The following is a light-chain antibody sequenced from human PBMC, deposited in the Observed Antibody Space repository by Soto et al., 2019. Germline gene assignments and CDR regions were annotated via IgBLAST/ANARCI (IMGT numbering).Light chain of an antibody. CDR1: SSDVGSYNF. J-gene: IGLJ1*01. V-gene: IGLV2-23*02. CDR2: EVY. Sequence: QSALTQPASVSGSPGQSITISCTGTSSDVGSYNFVSWYQEHPGKAPKVLIYEVYKRPSGVSNRFSGSKSGSTASLTISGLQVEDESDYYCCSYAGSSTYVFGTGTKVTVL. CDR3: CSYAGSSTYV.